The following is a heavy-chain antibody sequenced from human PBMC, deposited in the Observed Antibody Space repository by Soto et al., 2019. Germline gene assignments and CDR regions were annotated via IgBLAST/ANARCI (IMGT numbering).Heavy chain of an antibody. V-gene: IGHV3-49*03. D-gene: IGHD2-21*02. J-gene: IGHJ4*02. CDR3: TRVSGCGGDCYENYFDY. CDR2: IRSRASGGTT. CDR1: GFTFGDYA. Sequence: HPGGSLRLSCTASGFTFGDYAMSWFRQAPGKGLEWVGFIRSRASGGTTEHAAPVKGRFSISRDDSKSIAYLQMNDLKTEDTAVYYCTRVSGCGGDCYENYFDYWGQGTLGTGS.